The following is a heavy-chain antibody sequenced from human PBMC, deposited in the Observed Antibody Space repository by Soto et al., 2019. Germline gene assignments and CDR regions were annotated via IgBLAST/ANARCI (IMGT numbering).Heavy chain of an antibody. D-gene: IGHD5-12*01. V-gene: IGHV1-46*02. CDR1: GYTFNSYN. CDR2: INPSSGST. J-gene: IGHJ4*02. Sequence: ASVKVSCKASGYTFNSYNMQWVRQAPGQGLEWMGVINPSSGSTNYAQKFQGRVTITADKSTGTAYMELNRLRSEDTAVYYCVRDSPIGSTFSGYDGIDYWGQGTLVTVSS. CDR3: VRDSPIGSTFSGYDGIDY.